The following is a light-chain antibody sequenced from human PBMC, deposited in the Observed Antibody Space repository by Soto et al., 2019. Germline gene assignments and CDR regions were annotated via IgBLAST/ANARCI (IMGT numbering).Light chain of an antibody. CDR3: AAWDDSLNGLYV. V-gene: IGLV1-44*01. J-gene: IGLJ1*01. Sequence: QAVVTQPPSASGTPGQRVTISCSGSSSNIGSNSVNWYQQFPGTAPKLLIHSNNQRPSGVPARFSGSKSGTSASLAISGLQSEDEADYYCAAWDDSLNGLYVFGTGTKVTVL. CDR1: SSNIGSNS. CDR2: SNN.